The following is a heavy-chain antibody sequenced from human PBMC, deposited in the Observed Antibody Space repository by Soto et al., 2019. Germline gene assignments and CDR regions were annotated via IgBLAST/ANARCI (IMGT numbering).Heavy chain of an antibody. CDR3: ARARWYDAFDV. CDR2: IFHGGNT. V-gene: IGHV4-38-2*02. J-gene: IGHJ3*01. CDR1: GFFISSGNY. Sequence: SETLSLTCTVSGFFISSGNYWGWIRKPPGKGLEWIGSIFHGGNTYYNPSLKSRVTISVDMSKNQFSLKLNSVTAADTAVYYCARARWYDAFDVWGQGTVVTVSS. D-gene: IGHD2-15*01.